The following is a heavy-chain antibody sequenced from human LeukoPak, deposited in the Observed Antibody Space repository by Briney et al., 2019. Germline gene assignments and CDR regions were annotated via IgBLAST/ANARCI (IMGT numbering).Heavy chain of an antibody. V-gene: IGHV3-74*01. D-gene: IGHD1-26*01. CDR1: GFTFSSYW. CDR3: ARDDSQVGATWGNFDY. J-gene: IGHJ4*02. CDR2: INSDGSST. Sequence: GGSLRLSCAASGFTFSSYWMHWVRQAPGKGLVWVSRINSDGSSTSYADSVKGRFTISRDNAKNTLYLQMNSLRAEDTAMYYCARDDSQVGATWGNFDYWGQGTLVTVSS.